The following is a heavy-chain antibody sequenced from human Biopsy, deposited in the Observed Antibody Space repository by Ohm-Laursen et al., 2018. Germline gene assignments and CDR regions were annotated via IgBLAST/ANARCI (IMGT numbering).Heavy chain of an antibody. CDR1: GDSISSYY. D-gene: IGHD3-22*01. J-gene: IGHJ2*01. V-gene: IGHV4-59*01. CDR2: VYYTGNT. Sequence: SVTLSLTCTASGDSISSYYWSWIRQPPGKGLQWIGYVYYTGNTDYNPSLQRRVTISVDTSKNHFSLRLRSVTPAGTAIYYCARDRGYYSDRTVPGYFDLWGRGTLVTVSS. CDR3: ARDRGYYSDRTVPGYFDL.